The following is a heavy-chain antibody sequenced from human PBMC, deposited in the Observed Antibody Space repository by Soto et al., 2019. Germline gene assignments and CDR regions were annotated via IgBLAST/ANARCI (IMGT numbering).Heavy chain of an antibody. D-gene: IGHD5-18*01. V-gene: IGHV4-39*01. CDR2: IYYSGST. J-gene: IGHJ4*02. CDR3: ARRPPTLQLWYSENYFDY. CDR1: GGSFSSSSYY. Sequence: SETLSLTCTVSGGSFSSSSYYWGWIRQPPGKGLEWIGSIYYSGSTYYNPSLKSRVTVSVDTSKTQFSLKLSPLTAADTAVYYCARRPPTLQLWYSENYFDYWGQGTLVTVSS.